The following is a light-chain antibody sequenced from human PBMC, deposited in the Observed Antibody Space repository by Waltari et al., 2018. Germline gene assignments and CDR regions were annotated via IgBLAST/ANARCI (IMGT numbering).Light chain of an antibody. CDR1: VLAKKY. J-gene: IGLJ7*01. V-gene: IGLV3-27*01. CDR3: YSAADNVAV. CDR2: KDS. Sequence: SYELTQPSSVSVSPGQTARITCSGDVLAKKYARGFQQKPGQAPVLGIYKDSGRPSGIPERFSGSSSGNTVTLTISGAQVEDEAEYYCYSAADNVAVFGGGTQLTVL.